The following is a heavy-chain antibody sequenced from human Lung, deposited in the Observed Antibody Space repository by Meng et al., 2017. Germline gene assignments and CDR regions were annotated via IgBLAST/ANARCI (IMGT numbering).Heavy chain of an antibody. J-gene: IGHJ4*02. CDR1: GGSIRSSNW. D-gene: IGHD6-19*01. Sequence: QVELHEQGLGRLMPCGTFCVTCACFGGSIRSSNWWSWVRQPPGKGLEWIGEIYHSGSTNYNPSLKSRVTISVDKSKNQFSLKLSSVTAADTAVYYCARRGLWLDPQNFDYWGQGTLVTVSS. CDR3: ARRGLWLDPQNFDY. V-gene: IGHV4-4*02. CDR2: IYHSGST.